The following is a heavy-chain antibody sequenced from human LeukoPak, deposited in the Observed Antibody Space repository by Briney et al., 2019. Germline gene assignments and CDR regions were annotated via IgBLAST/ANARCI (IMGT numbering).Heavy chain of an antibody. CDR1: GFTFGDYA. J-gene: IGHJ6*03. Sequence: GGSLRLSCTASGFTFGDYAMSWFRQAPGKGLEWVGFIRSKAYGGTTEYAASVKGRFTISRDDSKSIAYLQMNSLKTEDTAVYYCTRDHVILTGSSAWYGDYYYYMDVWGKGTTVTVSS. V-gene: IGHV3-49*03. CDR3: TRDHVILTGSSAWYGDYYYYMDV. D-gene: IGHD3-9*01. CDR2: IRSKAYGGTT.